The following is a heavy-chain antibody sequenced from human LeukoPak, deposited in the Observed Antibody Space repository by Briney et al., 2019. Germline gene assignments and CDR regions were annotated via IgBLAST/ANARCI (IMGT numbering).Heavy chain of an antibody. Sequence: GGSLRLSCAASGFTFSSYWMHWVRQAPGKGAVWVSSINSDGTGTMYADSVKGRFTISRDNAKNTLYLQMNSLRAEDTAVYYCAKHPAFDIWGQGTMVTVSS. J-gene: IGHJ3*02. V-gene: IGHV3-74*03. CDR3: AKHPAFDI. CDR2: INSDGTGT. CDR1: GFTFSSYW.